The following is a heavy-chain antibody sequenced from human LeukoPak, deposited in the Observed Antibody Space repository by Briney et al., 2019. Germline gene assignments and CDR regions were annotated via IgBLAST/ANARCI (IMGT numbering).Heavy chain of an antibody. V-gene: IGHV3-30*04. CDR1: GFTFSSYT. Sequence: GGSLRLSCAASGFTFSSYTMHWVRQAPGKGLEGVAVKSYDGSNKYYADSVKGRFTISSDNSKNTLYLEMNSLRPEDTAVYYCASPSVSGSFHNPFGYWGQGTLVTVSS. CDR3: ASPSVSGSFHNPFGY. CDR2: KSYDGSNK. J-gene: IGHJ4*02. D-gene: IGHD3-10*01.